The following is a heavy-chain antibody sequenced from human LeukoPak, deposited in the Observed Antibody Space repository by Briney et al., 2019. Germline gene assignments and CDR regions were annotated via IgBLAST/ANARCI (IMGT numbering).Heavy chain of an antibody. Sequence: GGSLRLSCAASGFTFSSYAMTWVRQAPGKGLEWVSAISGSGGSTYYADSVKGRFTISRDNSKNTLYLQMNSLRAEDTAVYYCAKDVDSSSWDYYGMDVRGKGTTVTVSS. V-gene: IGHV3-23*01. D-gene: IGHD6-13*01. J-gene: IGHJ6*04. CDR1: GFTFSSYA. CDR2: ISGSGGST. CDR3: AKDVDSSSWDYYGMDV.